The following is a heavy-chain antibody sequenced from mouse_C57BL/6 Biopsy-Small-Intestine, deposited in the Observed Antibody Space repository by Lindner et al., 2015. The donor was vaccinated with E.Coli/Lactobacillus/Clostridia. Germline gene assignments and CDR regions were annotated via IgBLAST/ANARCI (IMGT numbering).Heavy chain of an antibody. V-gene: IGHV1-80*01. J-gene: IGHJ1*03. D-gene: IGHD2-2*01. CDR2: IYPRSGNT. Sequence: VQLQESGAELVKPGASVKISCKASGYAFSSYWMNWVKQRPGKGLEWIGEIYPRSGNTYYNEKFKGKATLTADKSSSTAYMELRSLTSEDSAVYFCARCEGYDEGNWYFDVWGTGTTVTVSS. CDR3: ARCEGYDEGNWYFDV. CDR1: GYAFSSYW.